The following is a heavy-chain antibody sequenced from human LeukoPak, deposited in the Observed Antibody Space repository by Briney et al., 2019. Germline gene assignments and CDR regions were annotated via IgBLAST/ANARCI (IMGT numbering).Heavy chain of an antibody. CDR3: ARGGTVIIDY. V-gene: IGHV1-18*01. CDR2: SSAYNGNT. Sequence: ASVQDSCMASRYTLPSYVIGWVRPAPGQGVAWRGWSSAYNGNTNYAQKLQGRVTMTTDTSTSTAYMELRSLRSDDTAVYYCARGGTVIIDYWGQGTLVTVSS. J-gene: IGHJ4*02. D-gene: IGHD4-17*01. CDR1: RYTLPSYV.